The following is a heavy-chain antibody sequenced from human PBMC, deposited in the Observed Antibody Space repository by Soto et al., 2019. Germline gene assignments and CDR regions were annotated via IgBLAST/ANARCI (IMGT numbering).Heavy chain of an antibody. CDR1: GGTFRNYP. V-gene: IGHV1-69*02. Sequence: QVQLVQSGTEVKKPGSSVKVSCKASGGTFRNYPINWVRQAPGQGLEWMGSIFPLTDIPDYAQNFQARLTISADKSTSTAYMDLSSLTSDATAMYFCARGPLVVLNYFESWGQGTLVTVSS. CDR2: IFPLTDIP. J-gene: IGHJ4*02. CDR3: ARGPLVVLNYFES.